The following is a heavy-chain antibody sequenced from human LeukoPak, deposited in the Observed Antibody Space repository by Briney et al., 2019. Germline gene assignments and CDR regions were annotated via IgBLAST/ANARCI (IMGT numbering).Heavy chain of an antibody. V-gene: IGHV3-23*01. CDR2: LSGSGAGT. Sequence: GGSLRLSCAASGFTFSDYALGWVRQAPGRGLGWVATLSGSGAGTYYSDSVQGRFTISRDNSKRTLFLQMNSLRAEDTAFYYCAKAELGVDTFFDYWGQGTLVTVSS. J-gene: IGHJ4*02. CDR3: AKAELGVDTFFDY. D-gene: IGHD3-3*01. CDR1: GFTFSDYA.